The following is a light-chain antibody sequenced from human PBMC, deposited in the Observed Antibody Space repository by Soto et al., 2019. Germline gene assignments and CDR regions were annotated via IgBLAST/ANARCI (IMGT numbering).Light chain of an antibody. Sequence: DIQMTQSPSSLSAFVGDRVTISCRASQGISSWLAWYQQKPAKALKSLIYAASTLQSGVPSRFSGSGSGTDFTLTISSLQPEDFATYYCQQYSSYPTTFGQGTKLEIK. CDR1: QGISSW. CDR3: QQYSSYPTT. J-gene: IGKJ2*01. V-gene: IGKV1D-16*01. CDR2: AAS.